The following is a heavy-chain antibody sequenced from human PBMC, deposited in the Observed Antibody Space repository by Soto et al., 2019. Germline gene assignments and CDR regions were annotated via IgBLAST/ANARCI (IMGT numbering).Heavy chain of an antibody. D-gene: IGHD2-2*01. CDR1: GGSFSGYY. CDR2: INHSRST. J-gene: IGHJ4*02. Sequence: QVQLQQWGAGLLKPSETLSLTCAVYGGSFSGYYWSWIRQPPGKGLEWIGEINHSRSTNYNPSLTSRVTISVDTSKNQFSPKLGSVTAADTAVYYCARGLLGGAAIWGQGTLVTVSS. V-gene: IGHV4-34*02. CDR3: ARGLLGGAAI.